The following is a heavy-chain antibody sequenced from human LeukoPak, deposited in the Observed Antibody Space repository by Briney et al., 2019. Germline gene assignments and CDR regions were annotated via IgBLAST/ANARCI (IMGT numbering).Heavy chain of an antibody. V-gene: IGHV4-34*01. J-gene: IGHJ4*02. CDR1: GGSFSGYY. Sequence: SETLSLTCAVYGGSFSGYYWSWIRQPPGKGLEWIAEINQSGSTNYNPSLKNRVTISVDTSKNQFSMKLSSVTAADTAVYYCARGPYLLYSSSWEFDYWGQGTLVTVSS. D-gene: IGHD6-13*01. CDR3: ARGPYLLYSSSWEFDY. CDR2: INQSGST.